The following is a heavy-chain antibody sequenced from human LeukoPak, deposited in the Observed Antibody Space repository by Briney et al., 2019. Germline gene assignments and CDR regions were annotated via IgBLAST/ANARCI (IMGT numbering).Heavy chain of an antibody. CDR1: GYTFTSYY. Sequence: ASVKVSCTASGYTFTSYYMHWVRQAPGQGLEWMGIINPSGGSTSYAQKFQGRVTMTRDTSTSTVYMELSSLRSEDTAVYYCARGPVFPVDYGDYYFDYWGQGTLVTVSS. CDR3: ARGPVFPVDYGDYYFDY. CDR2: INPSGGST. D-gene: IGHD4-17*01. J-gene: IGHJ4*02. V-gene: IGHV1-46*01.